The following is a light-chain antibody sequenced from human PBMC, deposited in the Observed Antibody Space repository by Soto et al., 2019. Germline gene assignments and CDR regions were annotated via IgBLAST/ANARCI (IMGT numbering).Light chain of an antibody. J-gene: IGLJ1*01. Sequence: QSALTQPASVSGSPGQSITISCTGTSSDVGGYNYVSWYQQHPGKAPKLMIYEVSNRPSGVSNRFSGSKSGNTASLTISGIQAEDEADYYCSSYTSSSNVFGTGTKVTVL. CDR3: SSYTSSSNV. CDR2: EVS. V-gene: IGLV2-14*01. CDR1: SSDVGGYNY.